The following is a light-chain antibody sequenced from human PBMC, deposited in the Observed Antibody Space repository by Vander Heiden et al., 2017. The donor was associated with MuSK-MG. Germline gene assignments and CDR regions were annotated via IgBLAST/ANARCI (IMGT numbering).Light chain of an antibody. CDR3: SSYSASTTYV. V-gene: IGLV2-14*03. CDR2: DVS. Sequence: QSALTLPAPVSGSLGQTITISCTGSASDVGLSNFVSWYQQIPGKAPKLLIYDVSDRPSGVSNRFSGSKSGETASLTISGLQPEDEADYYCSSYSASTTYVFGTGSRVTV. CDR1: ASDVGLSNF. J-gene: IGLJ1*01.